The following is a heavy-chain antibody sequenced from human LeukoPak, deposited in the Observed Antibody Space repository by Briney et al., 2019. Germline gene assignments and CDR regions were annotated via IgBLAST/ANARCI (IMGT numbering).Heavy chain of an antibody. CDR2: IIPIFGTA. Sequence: SVKVSCKASGGTFSSYAISWVRQAPGQGLEWMGGIIPIFGTANYAQKFQGRVTITADESTSTAYMELSSLRSEDTAVYYCARVGGYDPSSNFDYWGQGTLVTVSS. D-gene: IGHD5-12*01. V-gene: IGHV1-69*13. CDR1: GGTFSSYA. CDR3: ARVGGYDPSSNFDY. J-gene: IGHJ4*02.